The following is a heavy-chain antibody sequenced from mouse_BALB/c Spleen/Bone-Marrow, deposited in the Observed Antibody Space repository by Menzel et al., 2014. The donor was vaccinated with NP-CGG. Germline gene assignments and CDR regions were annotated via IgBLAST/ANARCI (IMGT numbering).Heavy chain of an antibody. CDR3: ATRGNSYYYDY. CDR2: IWAGGST. J-gene: IGHJ2*01. D-gene: IGHD2-12*01. CDR1: GSSLTSYG. Sequence: QVQLQQSGPGLVSPSQSLSITCTVSGSSLTSYGVHLVRQPPGKGLEWLGVIWAGGSTNYNSALMSRLSISKDNSKSQVFLKMNSLQTDDTAMYYCATRGNSYYYDYWGEGTATTVYS. V-gene: IGHV2-9*02.